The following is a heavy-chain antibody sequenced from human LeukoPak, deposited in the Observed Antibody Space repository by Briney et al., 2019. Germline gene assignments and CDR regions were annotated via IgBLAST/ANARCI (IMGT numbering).Heavy chain of an antibody. J-gene: IGHJ4*02. CDR3: ARGGAAAGMRTKNY. V-gene: IGHV1-2*02. Sequence: ASVKVSFKSSGYTFTCYYMHWVRQAPGQGLEWMGCINPNSGGTNYAQKFQGRVTMTRDTSISTAYMELCRLRSDDTAVYYCARGGAAAGMRTKNYWGQGTLVTVSS. CDR1: GYTFTCYY. CDR2: INPNSGGT. D-gene: IGHD6-13*01.